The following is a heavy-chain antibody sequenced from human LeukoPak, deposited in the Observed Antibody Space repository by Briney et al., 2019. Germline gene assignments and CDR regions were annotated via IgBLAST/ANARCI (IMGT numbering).Heavy chain of an antibody. CDR2: IYYSGST. Sequence: PSETLSLTCTVSGGSISGSSYYWGWIRQPPGKGLEWIGSIYYSGSTYYNPSLKSRVTISVDTSKNQFSLKLNSVTATDTAVYYCARIKNAYYYYYGMDVWGQGTTVTVSS. CDR1: GGSISGSSYY. J-gene: IGHJ6*02. CDR3: ARIKNAYYYYYGMDV. V-gene: IGHV4-39*01.